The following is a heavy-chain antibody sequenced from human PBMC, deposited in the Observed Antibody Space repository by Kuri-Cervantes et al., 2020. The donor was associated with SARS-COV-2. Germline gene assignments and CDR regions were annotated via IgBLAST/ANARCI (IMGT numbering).Heavy chain of an antibody. CDR3: MRDEDY. V-gene: IGHV1-18*04. CDR1: GYTFTNYG. Sequence: ASVKVSCKASGYTFTNYGISWVRQAPGQGLEWMGWISARTGNTHYLQNFEGRFTMTTDTSTTTAYMELKSLTSDDTAVYYCMRDEDYWGQGTLVTVSS. CDR2: ISARTGNT. J-gene: IGHJ4*02.